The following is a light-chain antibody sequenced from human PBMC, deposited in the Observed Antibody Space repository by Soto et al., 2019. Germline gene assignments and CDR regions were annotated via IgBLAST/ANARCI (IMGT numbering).Light chain of an antibody. V-gene: IGKV3-20*01. Sequence: ETVLTQSPGTLSLSPGERATLSCRASQSVRSSYLAWYQQKPGQAPRLLMYGASSRATGIPGRFSGSGSGTDFTLTISRLEPEDFAVYYCQQYGSSPRTFGQGTKVDI. J-gene: IGKJ1*01. CDR2: GAS. CDR3: QQYGSSPRT. CDR1: QSVRSSY.